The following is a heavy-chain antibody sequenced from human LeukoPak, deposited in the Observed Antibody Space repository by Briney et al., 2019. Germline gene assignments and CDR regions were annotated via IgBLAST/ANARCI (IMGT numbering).Heavy chain of an antibody. D-gene: IGHD6-6*01. Sequence: GGSLSLSCAASGFTFSRNDIHGVRQGPGKGLEWVSYIAHHGSNKYYADSVKCRFTISRYNSKRTLYLQMNSLRADDTAVYYCAKDSSWSCDYWGQGTLVTVSS. J-gene: IGHJ4*02. V-gene: IGHV3-30*02. CDR2: IAHHGSNK. CDR1: GFTFSRND. CDR3: AKDSSWSCDY.